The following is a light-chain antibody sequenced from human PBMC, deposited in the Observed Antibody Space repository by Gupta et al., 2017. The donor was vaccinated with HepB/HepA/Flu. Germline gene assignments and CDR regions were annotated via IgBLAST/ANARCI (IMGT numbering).Light chain of an antibody. CDR2: DVS. V-gene: IGLV2-14*01. J-gene: IGLJ3*02. CDR3: CSYTSSSTWV. Sequence: QSALTQPASASGSPGQSITISCTGTSSDVGGYKYVSWYQQHPGKAPKLMIYDVSNRPSGVANRFSGSKSGNTASLTISGLQAEDEADYYCCSYTSSSTWVFGGGTQLTVL. CDR1: SSDVGGYKY.